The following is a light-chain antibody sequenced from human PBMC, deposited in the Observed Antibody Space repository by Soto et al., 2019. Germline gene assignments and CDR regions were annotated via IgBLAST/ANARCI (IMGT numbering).Light chain of an antibody. V-gene: IGKV3-20*01. J-gene: IGKJ2*01. CDR2: GAS. CDR3: QQYGRSPFT. CDR1: QRITNNF. Sequence: EIVLTQSPVTLSLSPGERATLSCRASQRITNNFLAWFQQKPGLAPGLLIYGASTRASGIPDRFSGSGSGTDFVLTISRLEPEDFAVYYCQQYGRSPFTFGQGTRLQIK.